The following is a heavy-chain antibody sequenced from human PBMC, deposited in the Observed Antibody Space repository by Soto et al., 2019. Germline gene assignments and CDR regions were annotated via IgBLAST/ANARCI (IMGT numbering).Heavy chain of an antibody. D-gene: IGHD5-18*01. CDR1: GFTFSSYG. CDR3: AKDLYSYGFGAFDY. J-gene: IGHJ4*02. Sequence: GGSLRLSCAASGFTFSSYGMHWVRQAPGKGLEWVAVISYDGSNKYYADSVKGRFTISRDNSKNTLYLQMNSLRAEDTAVYYCAKDLYSYGFGAFDYGGQGTLVTVSS. V-gene: IGHV3-30*18. CDR2: ISYDGSNK.